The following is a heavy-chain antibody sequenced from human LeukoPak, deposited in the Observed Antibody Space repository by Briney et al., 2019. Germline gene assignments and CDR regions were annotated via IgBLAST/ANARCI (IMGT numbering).Heavy chain of an antibody. CDR3: VRSVAVTFDP. D-gene: IGHD6-19*01. V-gene: IGHV3-74*03. J-gene: IGHJ5*02. CDR2: INTDGTTT. CDR1: GFTFSNYW. Sequence: PGGSLRLSCVASGFTFSNYWMRWVRQAPGKGLGWVSCINTDGTTTKYAGSVKGRFNISRDNARNTLFLQMNSLRAEDTAVYYCVRSVAVTFDPWGQGTLVTVSS.